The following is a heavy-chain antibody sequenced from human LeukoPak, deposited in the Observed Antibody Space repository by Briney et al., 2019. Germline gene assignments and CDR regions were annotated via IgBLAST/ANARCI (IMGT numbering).Heavy chain of an antibody. CDR3: AGSRSPGYYFDY. CDR1: GFTFSSYE. CDR2: ISSSGSTI. D-gene: IGHD7-27*01. J-gene: IGHJ4*02. Sequence: PPGGSLRPSCAASGFTFSSYEMNWVRQAPGKGLEWVSYISSSGSTIYYADSVKGRFTISRDNSKNTLYLQMSSLRAEDTAVYYCAGSRSPGYYFDYWGQGTLVTVSS. V-gene: IGHV3-48*03.